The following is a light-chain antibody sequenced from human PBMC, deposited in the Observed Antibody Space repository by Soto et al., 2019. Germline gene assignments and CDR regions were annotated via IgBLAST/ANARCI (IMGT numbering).Light chain of an antibody. V-gene: IGLV2-14*01. Sequence: QSVLTQPASVSGPPGQSITISCTGTSSDVGAYNYVSWYQHHPGKAPRLVIYDVTNRPSGISDRFSGSKSGNTASLTISGLQAEDEADYYCCSYAGSNTVVFGGGTKVTVL. CDR1: SSDVGAYNY. CDR2: DVT. J-gene: IGLJ2*01. CDR3: CSYAGSNTVV.